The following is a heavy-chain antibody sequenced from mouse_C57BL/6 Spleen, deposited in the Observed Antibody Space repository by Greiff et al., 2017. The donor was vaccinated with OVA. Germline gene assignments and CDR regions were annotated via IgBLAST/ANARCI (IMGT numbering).Heavy chain of an antibody. CDR2: ISYSGST. J-gene: IGHJ1*03. Sequence: EVQLQQSGPGMVKPSQSLSLSCTVTGYSITSGYDWRWIRHFPGNNLEWMGYISYSGSTNYNPTLKSRISITHDTSKNPFFLKLNSVTTEDTATYYCARRSSNYWYFDVWGTGTTVTVAS. D-gene: IGHD2-5*01. CDR3: ARRSSNYWYFDV. CDR1: GYSITSGYD. V-gene: IGHV3-1*01.